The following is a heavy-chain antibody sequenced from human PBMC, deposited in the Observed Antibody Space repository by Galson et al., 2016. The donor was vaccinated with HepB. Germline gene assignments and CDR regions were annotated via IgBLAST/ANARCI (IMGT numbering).Heavy chain of an antibody. J-gene: IGHJ4*02. D-gene: IGHD1-26*01. CDR3: VRDQGGESTWGQFDY. CDR1: GLIVSSNY. V-gene: IGHV3-53*01. CDR2: IYTGGST. Sequence: SLRLSCAASGLIVSSNYMSWVRQAPGKGLEWVSTIYTGGSTYYADSVKGRITISSDDSKNTLYLQFHSLRAEDTAVYYCVRDQGGESTWGQFDYWGQGALVTVSS.